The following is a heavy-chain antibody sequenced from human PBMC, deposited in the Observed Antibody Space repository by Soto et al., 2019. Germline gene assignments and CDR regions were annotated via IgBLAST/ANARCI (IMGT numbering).Heavy chain of an antibody. J-gene: IGHJ4*02. CDR2: INHSGGT. V-gene: IGHV4-34*01. D-gene: IGHD6-6*01. CDR1: GGSFSGYY. Sequence: SETLSLTCAVYGGSFSGYYWSWIRQPPGKGLEWIGEINHSGGTNYNPSLKSRVTISVDTSKNQFSLKLSSVTAADTAVYYCARVPLCLSSSGYYFDYWGQGTLVTVSS. CDR3: ARVPLCLSSSGYYFDY.